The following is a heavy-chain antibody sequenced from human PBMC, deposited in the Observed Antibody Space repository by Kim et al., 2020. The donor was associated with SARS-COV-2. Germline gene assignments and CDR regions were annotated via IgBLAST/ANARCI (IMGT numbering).Heavy chain of an antibody. CDR2: IYYSGST. CDR1: GGSISSYY. V-gene: IGHV4-59*01. J-gene: IGHJ2*01. Sequence: SETLSLTCTVSGGSISSYYWSWIRQPPGKGLEWIGYIYYSGSTNYNPSLKSRVTISVDTSKNKFSLKLSSVTAADTAVYYGARDHREWVHYTAKWYFYL. D-gene: IGHD3-3*01. CDR3: ARDHREWVHYTAKWYFYL.